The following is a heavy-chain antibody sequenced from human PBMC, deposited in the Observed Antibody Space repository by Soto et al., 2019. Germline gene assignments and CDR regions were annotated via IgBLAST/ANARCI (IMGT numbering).Heavy chain of an antibody. CDR1: GGSISSYY. Sequence: SETLSLTCTVSGGSISSYYWSWIRQPPGKGLEWIGYIYYSGSTNYNPPLKSRVTISVDTSKNQFSLKLSSVTAADTAVYYCARVFTMVRGVIMGNWFDPWGQGTLVTVSS. CDR2: IYYSGST. V-gene: IGHV4-59*01. D-gene: IGHD3-10*01. CDR3: ARVFTMVRGVIMGNWFDP. J-gene: IGHJ5*02.